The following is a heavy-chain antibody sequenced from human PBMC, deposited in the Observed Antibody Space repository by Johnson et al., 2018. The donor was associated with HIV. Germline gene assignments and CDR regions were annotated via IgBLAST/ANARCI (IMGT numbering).Heavy chain of an antibody. V-gene: IGHV3-66*01. Sequence: EVQLVESGGGLVKPGGSLRLSCVASGFTFSDYYMTWIRQAPGQGLEWVSVIYRGGSTYYADSVKGRFTISRDNSKNTRYLQMNSLRAEDTAVYYCASAKSGSFDAFDIWGQGTMVTVSS. CDR2: IYRGGST. D-gene: IGHD1-26*01. J-gene: IGHJ3*02. CDR1: GFTFSDYY. CDR3: ASAKSGSFDAFDI.